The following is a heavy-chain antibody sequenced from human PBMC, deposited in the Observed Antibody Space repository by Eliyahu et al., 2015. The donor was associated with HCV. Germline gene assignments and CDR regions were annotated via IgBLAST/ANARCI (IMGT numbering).Heavy chain of an antibody. D-gene: IGHD3-10*01. V-gene: IGHV1-2*02. CDR1: GYTFTDYY. CDR2: INPNSGDT. Sequence: QVQLVQSGAEVKKPGASVKVSCKASGYTFTDYYIHWVRQAPGQGFEWMGWINPNSGDTNYAQKFQGRFTMTRDTSISAAYMELSRLRSDDTAVYYCARGVVLLWFGEASHFDYWGQGTLVAVSS. J-gene: IGHJ4*02. CDR3: ARGVVLLWFGEASHFDY.